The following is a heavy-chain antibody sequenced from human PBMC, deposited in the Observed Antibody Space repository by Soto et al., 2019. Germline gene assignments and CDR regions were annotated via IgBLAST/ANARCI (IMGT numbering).Heavy chain of an antibody. CDR1: GYTFTSYA. J-gene: IGHJ3*02. CDR3: ASWSPGFYYNSSSYSPHNPFYI. CDR2: INAGNGNT. D-gene: IGHD3-22*01. V-gene: IGHV1-3*01. Sequence: ASVKVSCKASGYTFTSYAMHWVRQAPGQRLEWMGWINAGNGNTKYSQKFQGRVTITRDTSASTAYMELRSLRSEDTAVNYCASWSPGFYYNSSSYSPHNPFYIWGKGTMVTIAS.